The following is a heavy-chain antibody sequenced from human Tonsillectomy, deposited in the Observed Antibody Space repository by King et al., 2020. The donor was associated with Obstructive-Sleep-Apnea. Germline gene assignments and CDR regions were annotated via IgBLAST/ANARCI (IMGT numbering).Heavy chain of an antibody. D-gene: IGHD3-22*01. CDR1: GGTFSSYA. Sequence: QLVQSGAEVKKPGSSVKVSCKASGGTFSSYAVNWVRQAPGQGLEWMGGIIPILGTTNYAQKFRGRVTIIADQSTNTAYMELSSLRPDDTAVYYCARAYYYDSIGENYAAFYIWGEGTMVTVSS. V-gene: IGHV1-69*11. CDR3: ARAYYYDSIGENYAAFYI. J-gene: IGHJ3*02. CDR2: IIPILGTT.